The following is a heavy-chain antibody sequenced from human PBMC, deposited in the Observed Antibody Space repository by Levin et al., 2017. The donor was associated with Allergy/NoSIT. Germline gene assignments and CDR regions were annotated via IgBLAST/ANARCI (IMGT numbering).Heavy chain of an antibody. D-gene: IGHD2-15*01. J-gene: IGHJ4*02. CDR2: IYSGGST. Sequence: GGSLRLSCAASGFTVSSNYMSWVRQAPGKGLEWVSVIYSGGSTYYADSVKGRFTISRDNSKNTLYLQMNSLRAEDTAVYYCARDGVGYCSGGSCYSGRLGEDYWGQGTLVTVSS. CDR1: GFTVSSNY. V-gene: IGHV3-66*01. CDR3: ARDGVGYCSGGSCYSGRLGEDY.